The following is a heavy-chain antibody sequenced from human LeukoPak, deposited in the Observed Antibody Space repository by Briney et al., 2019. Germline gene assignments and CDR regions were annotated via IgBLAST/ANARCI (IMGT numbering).Heavy chain of an antibody. D-gene: IGHD5-24*01. CDR2: ISSNGGST. Sequence: PGGSLRLSCAASGFTFSSYAMHWVRQAPGKGLEYVSVISSNGGSTYYANSVKGRFTISRDNSKNTLYLQMSSLRSDDTAIYYCAKTLDGFWPQFDFWGQGTLLTVSS. J-gene: IGHJ4*02. CDR3: AKTLDGFWPQFDF. V-gene: IGHV3-64*01. CDR1: GFTFSSYA.